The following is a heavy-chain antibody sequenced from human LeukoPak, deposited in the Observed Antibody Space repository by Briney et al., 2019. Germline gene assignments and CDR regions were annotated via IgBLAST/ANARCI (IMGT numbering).Heavy chain of an antibody. CDR1: GYTFTGYY. V-gene: IGHV1-2*02. J-gene: IGHJ4*02. CDR2: INPNTGGI. CDR3: ARDPYSNYFDY. D-gene: IGHD5-18*01. Sequence: ASVKVSCKSSGYTFTGYYMHWVRQAPGQGLEGMGWINPNTGGINYAQKLQGRVTMTRDTSISAAYMELSRLRSDDTAVYYCARDPYSNYFDYWGQGTLVTVSS.